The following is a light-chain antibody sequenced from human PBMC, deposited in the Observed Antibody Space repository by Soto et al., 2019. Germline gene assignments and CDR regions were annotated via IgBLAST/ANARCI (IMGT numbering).Light chain of an antibody. Sequence: DVQMPQARCPLSASVGDRFTITCRASQTISNWFAWYQQKPGKAPKLLIYAASTLQSGVPSRFSGSGSGTDFTLTISSLQPEDVATYYCQKYNSAPRTFAQGTNVAIK. J-gene: IGKJ1*01. CDR1: QTISNW. CDR2: AAS. V-gene: IGKV1-27*01. CDR3: QKYNSAPRT.